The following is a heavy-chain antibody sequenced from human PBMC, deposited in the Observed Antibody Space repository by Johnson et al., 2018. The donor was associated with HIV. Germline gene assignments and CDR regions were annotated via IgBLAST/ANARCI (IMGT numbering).Heavy chain of an antibody. CDR3: AKDSGERVVPAHEAFDI. CDR2: ISWNRGSI. J-gene: IGHJ3*02. D-gene: IGHD2-2*01. CDR1: GFTFDDYA. Sequence: VQLVESGGGVVRPGGSLRVSCEASGFTFDDYAMHWVRQAPGKGLEWVSGISWNRGSIGYADSVKGRFPISSANAKNSLYLQMNSLRAEDTALYYCAKDSGERVVPAHEAFDIWGQGTMVTVSS. V-gene: IGHV3-9*01.